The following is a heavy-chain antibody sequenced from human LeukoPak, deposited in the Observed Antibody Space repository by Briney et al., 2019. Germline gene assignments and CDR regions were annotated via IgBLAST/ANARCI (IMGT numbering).Heavy chain of an antibody. CDR2: IYYSGST. D-gene: IGHD2-15*01. CDR1: GGSMSSSSYY. J-gene: IGHJ5*02. CDR3: ARHTPYWFDP. Sequence: KPSETLSHTCTVSGGSMSSSSYYWGWIRQPPGKGLEWIGSIYYSGSTYYNPSLKSRVTISVDTSKNQFSLKLSSVAAADTAVYYCARHTPYWFDPWGHGTLVTVSS. V-gene: IGHV4-39*01.